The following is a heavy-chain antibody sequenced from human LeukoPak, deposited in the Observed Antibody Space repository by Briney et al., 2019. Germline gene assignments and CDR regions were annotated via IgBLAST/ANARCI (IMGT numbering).Heavy chain of an antibody. CDR2: IYSGGTT. CDR3: ASKLTSGY. D-gene: IGHD4-17*01. CDR1: GFTVASNY. V-gene: IGHV3-66*01. J-gene: IGHJ4*02. Sequence: PGGSLRLSCVVSGFTVASNYMSWVRQAPGKGLEWVSVIYSGGTTNYADSVKGRFTVYRDNFKNTLYLQMNSLRAEDTAVYYCASKLTSGYWGQGTLVTVSS.